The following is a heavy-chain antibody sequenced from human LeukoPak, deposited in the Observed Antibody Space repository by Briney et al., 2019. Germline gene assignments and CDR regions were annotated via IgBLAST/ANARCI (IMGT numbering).Heavy chain of an antibody. Sequence: PSETLSLTCAVSGGSISSSNWWSWVRQPPGKGLEWIGEIYHSGTTNYNPSLKSRVTISVDKSKNQFSLKLSSVTAADTAVYYCARGGPARRGSGSYYIHWYFDLWGRGTLVTVSS. J-gene: IGHJ2*01. CDR1: GGSISSSNW. V-gene: IGHV4-4*02. CDR2: IYHSGTT. CDR3: ARGGPARRGSGSYYIHWYFDL. D-gene: IGHD3-10*01.